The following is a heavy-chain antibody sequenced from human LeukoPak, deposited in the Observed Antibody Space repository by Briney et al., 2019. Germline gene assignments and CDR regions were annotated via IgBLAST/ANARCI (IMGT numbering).Heavy chain of an antibody. Sequence: GGSLRLSCGASGFTFSNYAMSWVRQAPGKGLEWVSAISGSGGSTYYADSVKGRFTISRDNSKNTLYLQMNSLRAEDTAVYYCAKDRGQYYGSGSIDYWGQGTLVTVSS. CDR3: AKDRGQYYGSGSIDY. J-gene: IGHJ4*02. V-gene: IGHV3-23*01. D-gene: IGHD3-10*01. CDR1: GFTFSNYA. CDR2: ISGSGGST.